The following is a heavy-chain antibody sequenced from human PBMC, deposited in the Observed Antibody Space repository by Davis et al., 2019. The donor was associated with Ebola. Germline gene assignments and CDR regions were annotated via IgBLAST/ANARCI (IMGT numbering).Heavy chain of an antibody. D-gene: IGHD4-23*01. CDR3: ARGGGYGGEGYFDY. V-gene: IGHV1-69*13. Sequence: SVKVSCKASGGTFSSYAISWVRQAPGQGLEWMGGIIPIFGTANYAQKFQGRVTITADESTSTAYMELSSLRSEDMAVYYCARGGGYGGEGYFDYWGQGTLVTVSS. CDR2: IIPIFGTA. J-gene: IGHJ4*02. CDR1: GGTFSSYA.